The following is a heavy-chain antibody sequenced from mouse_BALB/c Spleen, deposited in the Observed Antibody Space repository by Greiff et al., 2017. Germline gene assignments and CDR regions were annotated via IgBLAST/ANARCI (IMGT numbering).Heavy chain of an antibody. D-gene: IGHD2-4*01. CDR1: GYSFTGYN. J-gene: IGHJ3*01. CDR2: IDPYNGGT. Sequence: QLQESGPEPGKPGASVKISCKASGYSFTGYNMYWVKQSHRKSLEWIGYIDPYNGGTSYNQKSKGKATLTVDKSSSTAYMHLNSLTSEDSAIYYCARLDDYDGFAYWGQGTLVTVSA. V-gene: IGHV1S135*01. CDR3: ARLDDYDGFAY.